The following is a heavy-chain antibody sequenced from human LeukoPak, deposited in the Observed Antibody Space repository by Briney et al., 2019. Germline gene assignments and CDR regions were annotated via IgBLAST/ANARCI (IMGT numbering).Heavy chain of an antibody. J-gene: IGHJ6*02. V-gene: IGHV4-59*08. CDR3: ARQIRAKGYYYDSSGYPAGGYYYYGMDV. Sequence: SETLSLTCTVSGGSISSYSWSWIRQLPGKGLEYIGNIYYTGSTKYNPSLKSRVTMSVDTSKSQFSLKLTSVTAADTAVYYCARQIRAKGYYYDSSGYPAGGYYYYGMDVWGQGTTVTVSS. CDR2: IYYTGST. D-gene: IGHD3-22*01. CDR1: GGSISSYS.